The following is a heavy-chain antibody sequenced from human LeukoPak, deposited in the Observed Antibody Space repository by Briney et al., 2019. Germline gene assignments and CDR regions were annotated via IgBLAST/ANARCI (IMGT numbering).Heavy chain of an antibody. CDR2: IYYSGST. J-gene: IGHJ3*02. V-gene: IGHV4-39*07. CDR3: ARVASGMIMSDAFDI. Sequence: SETLSLTCTVSGGSISSSSYYWGWIRQPPGKGLEWIGSIYYSGSTNYNPSLKSRVTISVDTSKNQFSLKLSSVTAADTAVYYCARVASGMIMSDAFDIWGQGTMVTVSS. CDR1: GGSISSSSYY. D-gene: IGHD3-22*01.